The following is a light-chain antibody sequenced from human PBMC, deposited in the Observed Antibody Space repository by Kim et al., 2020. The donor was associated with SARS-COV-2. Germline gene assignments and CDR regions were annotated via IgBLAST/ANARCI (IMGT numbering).Light chain of an antibody. V-gene: IGKV3-15*01. Sequence: SPGERATLSCRASQSIGTALAWYQQKPGQAPRLLIYHASIRASGTPARFSGSGSGTEFSLSISSLQSEDFAVYHCQQYDNWPPITFGGGTKVDIK. CDR2: HAS. J-gene: IGKJ4*01. CDR3: QQYDNWPPIT. CDR1: QSIGTA.